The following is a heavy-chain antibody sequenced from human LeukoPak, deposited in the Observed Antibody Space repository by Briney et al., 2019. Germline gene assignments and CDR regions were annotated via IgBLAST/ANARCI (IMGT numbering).Heavy chain of an antibody. J-gene: IGHJ4*02. Sequence: GGSLRLSCAASGFTFSSYAMSWVRQAPGKGLEWVSAISGSGGSTYCADSVKGRFTISRDNSKNTLYLQMNSLRAEDTAVYYCARDRRPTSFNDYWGQGTLVTVSS. CDR2: ISGSGGST. CDR1: GFTFSSYA. CDR3: ARDRRPTSFNDY. V-gene: IGHV3-23*01.